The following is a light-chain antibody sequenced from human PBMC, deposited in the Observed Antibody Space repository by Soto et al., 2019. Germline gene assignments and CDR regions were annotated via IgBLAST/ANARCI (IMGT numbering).Light chain of an antibody. V-gene: IGLV2-14*01. CDR1: SSDVGAYNY. CDR3: SSYTTSSTPCV. J-gene: IGLJ1*01. CDR2: DVS. Sequence: QSALTQPASVSGSPGQSSTISCTGTSSDVGAYNYVSWYQQHPGNAPKLMIYDVSNRPSGVSNRFSGSKSGNTASLTISGLQAEDEADYYCSSYTTSSTPCVFGTGTRSPS.